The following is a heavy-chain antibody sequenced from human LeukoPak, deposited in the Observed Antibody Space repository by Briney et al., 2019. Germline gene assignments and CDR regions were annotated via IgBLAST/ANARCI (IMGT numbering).Heavy chain of an antibody. CDR3: ASLRERSYYARGFDY. CDR1: GGSISSYY. J-gene: IGHJ4*02. D-gene: IGHD1-26*01. CDR2: INHSGST. V-gene: IGHV4-34*01. Sequence: SETLSLTCTVSGGSISSYYWSWIRQPPGKGLEWIGEINHSGSTNYNPSLKSRVTISLDTSRNQFSLKLSSVTAADTAVYYCASLRERSYYARGFDYWGQGTLVTVSS.